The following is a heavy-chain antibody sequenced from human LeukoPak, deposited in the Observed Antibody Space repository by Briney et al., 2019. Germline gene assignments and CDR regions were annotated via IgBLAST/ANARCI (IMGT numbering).Heavy chain of an antibody. CDR1: GFNFSRYV. CDR2: IGASGYMT. D-gene: IGHD3-10*01. V-gene: IGHV3-23*01. CDR3: AGDPELLWSQMGSRYYYGMDV. Sequence: PGGSLRLSCAASGFNFSRYVLSWVRQAPGKGLEWVSAIGASGYMTFYAESVRGRFTISRDNAKNSLYLQMNSLRAEDTAVYYCAGDPELLWSQMGSRYYYGMDVWGQGTTVTVSS. J-gene: IGHJ6*02.